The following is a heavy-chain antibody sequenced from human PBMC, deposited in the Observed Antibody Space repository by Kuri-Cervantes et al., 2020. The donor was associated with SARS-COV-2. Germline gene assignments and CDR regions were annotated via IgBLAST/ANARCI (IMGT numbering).Heavy chain of an antibody. CDR2: IKQDGSEK. J-gene: IGHJ5*02. CDR1: GFTFSSYW. Sequence: GESLKISCAASGFTFSSYWMSWVRQAPGKGLEWVANIKQDGSEKYYVDSVEGRFTISRDNAKNSLYLQMNSLRAEDAAVYYCARVQKTGGGFDPWGQGTLVTVSS. D-gene: IGHD3-16*01. V-gene: IGHV3-7*03. CDR3: ARVQKTGGGFDP.